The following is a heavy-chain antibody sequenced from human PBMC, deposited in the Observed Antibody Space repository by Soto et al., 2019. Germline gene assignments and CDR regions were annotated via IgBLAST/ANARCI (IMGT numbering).Heavy chain of an antibody. CDR1: GFTFSSYA. J-gene: IGHJ4*02. V-gene: IGHV3-23*01. Sequence: EVQLLESGGGLVQPGESLRLSCAASGFTFSSYAMSWVRQAPGKGLEWVSVISGSDDSTYYADSVKGRFTISRDNSKNTLYLQMNSLRAEDRAVYYCATRSSSCTFDYWGQGTLVTVSS. CDR2: ISGSDDST. D-gene: IGHD6-6*01. CDR3: ATRSSSCTFDY.